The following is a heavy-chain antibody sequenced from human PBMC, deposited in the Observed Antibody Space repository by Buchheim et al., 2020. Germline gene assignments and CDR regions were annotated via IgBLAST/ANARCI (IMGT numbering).Heavy chain of an antibody. V-gene: IGHV3-7*01. Sequence: EVQLVESGGDLVQPGGSLRLSCVVSGITFSSYWMSWVRQAPGKGLEWVANIKQDGSEKYYVDSVKGRFTISRDNAKNSLYLQMNSLRAEDTAVYYCARPGWYQLLLSNWYFDLWGRGTL. CDR2: IKQDGSEK. CDR1: GITFSSYW. D-gene: IGHD2-2*01. CDR3: ARPGWYQLLLSNWYFDL. J-gene: IGHJ2*01.